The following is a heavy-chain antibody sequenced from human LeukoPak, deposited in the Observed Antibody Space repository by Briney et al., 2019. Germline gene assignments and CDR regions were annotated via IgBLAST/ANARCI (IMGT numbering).Heavy chain of an antibody. V-gene: IGHV4-59*01. Sequence: PSETLSLTCTVSGGSISSYYWSWIRQPPGKGLEWIGYIYYSGSTNYNPSLKSRVTISVDTSKNQFSLKLSSVTAAVTAVYYCARGKYWFDPWGQGTLVTVSS. J-gene: IGHJ5*02. CDR1: GGSISSYY. CDR3: ARGKYWFDP. CDR2: IYYSGST.